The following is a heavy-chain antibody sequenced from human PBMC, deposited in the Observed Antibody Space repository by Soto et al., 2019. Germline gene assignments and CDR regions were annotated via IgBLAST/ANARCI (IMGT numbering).Heavy chain of an antibody. V-gene: IGHV1-8*02. CDR2: MNPINGAA. CDR1: GYDFTAYD. J-gene: IGHJ6*02. D-gene: IGHD6-13*01. Sequence: ASVKVSCKASGYDFTAYDINWVRQASGQGLEWMGWMNPINGAAGSARRFQGRVSMTRNTATGTAYWELTSRRSDDTAVYYCGRGPSPRAPAGGTPYYYAMDVWGQGTTVTVSS. CDR3: GRGPSPRAPAGGTPYYYAMDV.